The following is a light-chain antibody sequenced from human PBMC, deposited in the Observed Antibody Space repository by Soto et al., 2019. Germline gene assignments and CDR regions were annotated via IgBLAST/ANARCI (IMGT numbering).Light chain of an antibody. V-gene: IGKV1-39*01. CDR1: QSISSY. Sequence: DIQMTQSPSSLSASVGDRVTITCRASQSISSYLNWYQQKPGKAPKLLIYAASSLQSGVPSRFSGSGSGTDFTLTISNLQPEDFANYYCQQSYSTPTFGQGTKLEIK. CDR3: QQSYSTPT. CDR2: AAS. J-gene: IGKJ2*01.